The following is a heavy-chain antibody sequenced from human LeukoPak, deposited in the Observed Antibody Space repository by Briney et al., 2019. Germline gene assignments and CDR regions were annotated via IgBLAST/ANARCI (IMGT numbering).Heavy chain of an antibody. J-gene: IGHJ4*02. CDR3: ARGLTAAGTHAYFDY. D-gene: IGHD6-13*01. Sequence: ASVKVSCKASGGTFSSYAISWVRQAPGQGLEWMGRIIPILGIANYAQKFQGRVTITADKSTSTAYMELSSLRSEDTAVYYCARGLTAAGTHAYFDYWGQGTLVTVSP. CDR1: GGTFSSYA. CDR2: IIPILGIA. V-gene: IGHV1-69*04.